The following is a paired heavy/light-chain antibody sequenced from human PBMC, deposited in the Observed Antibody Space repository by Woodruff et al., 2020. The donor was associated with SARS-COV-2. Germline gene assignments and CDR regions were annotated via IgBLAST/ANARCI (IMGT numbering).Light chain of an antibody. Sequence: DIQMTQSPSTLSAYVGDRVTITCRASQSINRWLAWYQQKPGQAPKLLIYKVSSLESGVPSRFSGSGTGTEFTLTISSLQPDDFATYYCQQYNSYSTFGQGTKVEIK. CDR1: QSINRW. CDR2: KVS. V-gene: IGKV1-5*03. CDR3: QQYNSYST. J-gene: IGKJ1*01.
Heavy chain of an antibody. CDR1: GYSISSGYN. D-gene: IGHD3-10*01. J-gene: IGHJ3*02. Sequence: QVQLQESGPGLVKPSATLSLTCIVSGYSISSGYNWGWVRQPPGEGLEWIGSVYYNGDTYYNPSLESRVTISLDTSKNHFSVRLSSVTAADTAVYYCARGVEAYGIDAFEIWGQGTMVTVSS. CDR2: VYYNGDT. V-gene: IGHV4-38-2*02. CDR3: ARGVEAYGIDAFEI.